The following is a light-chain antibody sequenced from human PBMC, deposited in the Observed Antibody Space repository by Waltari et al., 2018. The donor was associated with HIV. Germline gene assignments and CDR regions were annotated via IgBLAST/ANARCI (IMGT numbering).Light chain of an antibody. CDR1: HSVFYTPNAKNY. J-gene: IGKJ1*01. CDR3: QQYYSPPPT. CDR2: WAS. Sequence: DFVMTQSPDALAVSLGERATINCKATHSVFYTPNAKNYIAWYQQRPGQAPKLLIYWASTREFGVSARFSGSGSGTNFTLTITSLQAEDVAVYYCQQYYSPPPTFGQGP. V-gene: IGKV4-1*01.